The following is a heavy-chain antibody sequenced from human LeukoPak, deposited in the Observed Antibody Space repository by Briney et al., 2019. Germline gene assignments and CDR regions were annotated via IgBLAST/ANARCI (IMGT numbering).Heavy chain of an antibody. D-gene: IGHD1-26*01. J-gene: IGHJ6*02. V-gene: IGHV3-9*01. CDR3: AKDEAGATGLFYYGMDV. CDR2: ISWNSGSI. Sequence: GGSPRLSCAASGFTFDDYAMHWVRQAPGKGLEWVSGISWNSGSIGYADSVKGRFTISRDNAKNSLYLQMNSLRAEDTALYYCAKDEAGATGLFYYGMDVWGQGTTVTVSS. CDR1: GFTFDDYA.